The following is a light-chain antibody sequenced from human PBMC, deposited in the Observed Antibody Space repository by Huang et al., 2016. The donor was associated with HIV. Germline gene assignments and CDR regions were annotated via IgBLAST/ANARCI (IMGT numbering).Light chain of an antibody. V-gene: IGKV2-28*01. CDR3: MQALQIPPIT. J-gene: IGKJ5*01. CDR1: QSLLHSNGYNY. CDR2: LGS. Sequence: EIVMTQSPLSLRVTPGEPASISCRSSQSLLHSNGYNYLDWYLPKPGQSPQLLIYLGSNRASGVPDRFNGSGSGTDFTLKISRVEAEDVGVYYCMQALQIPPITFGQGIRLEIK.